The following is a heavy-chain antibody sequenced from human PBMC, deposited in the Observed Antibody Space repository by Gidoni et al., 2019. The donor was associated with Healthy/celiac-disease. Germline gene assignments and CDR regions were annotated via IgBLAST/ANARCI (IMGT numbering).Heavy chain of an antibody. CDR1: GFTFRSYA. V-gene: IGHV3-23*01. CDR3: AKCTPALGYCSGGSYGAFDI. D-gene: IGHD2-15*01. CDR2: ISASGVST. J-gene: IGHJ3*02. Sequence: EVQLLESGGGLVQPGGSLRLSCAASGFTFRSYAMRWVRKAPGTGLEWVSAISASGVSTHYADSVKGLFTISRDNSKNTLYLQMNSLRAEDTAVYYCAKCTPALGYCSGGSYGAFDIWGQGTMVTVSS.